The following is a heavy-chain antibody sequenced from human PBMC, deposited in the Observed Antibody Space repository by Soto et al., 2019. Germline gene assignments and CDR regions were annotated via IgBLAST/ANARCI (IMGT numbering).Heavy chain of an antibody. CDR1: GFTFSGSA. CDR3: ARGVYDFWSGHPKGVDY. D-gene: IGHD3-3*01. J-gene: IGHJ4*02. CDR2: IRSKANSYAT. Sequence: EVQLVESGGGLVQPGGSLKLSCAASGFTFSGSAMHWVRQASGKGLEWVGRIRSKANSYATAYAVSVKGRFTISRDDSRNTAYLQMNSLKTEDTAVYYCARGVYDFWSGHPKGVDYWGPGTVVTVSS. V-gene: IGHV3-73*02.